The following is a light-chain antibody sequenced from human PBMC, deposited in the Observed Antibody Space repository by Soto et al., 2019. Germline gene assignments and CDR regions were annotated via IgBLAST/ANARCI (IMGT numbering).Light chain of an antibody. CDR1: TGAVTSGRY. J-gene: IGLJ2*01. CDR2: DTS. Sequence: QAVVTQEPSLTVSPGGTVTLTCGASTGAVTSGRYPYWFQQKPGQAPRTLIYDTSNKHSWTPARFSGSLLGGKAALTLSGAQPEDEAYYYCMLSWGAARIFGGGTKLTVL. V-gene: IGLV7-46*01. CDR3: MLSWGAARI.